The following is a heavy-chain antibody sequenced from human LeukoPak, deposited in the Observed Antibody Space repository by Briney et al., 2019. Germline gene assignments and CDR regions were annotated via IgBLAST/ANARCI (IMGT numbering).Heavy chain of an antibody. J-gene: IGHJ5*02. V-gene: IGHV4-38-2*01. CDR2: IYHSGST. Sequence: PSETLSLTCAVSGYSISSGYYWGWIRQPPGKGLEWIGSIYHSGSTYYNPSLKSRVTISVDTSKKQFSLKLSSGTDADTAVYYCARVSNGVYSNYPNWFDPWGQGTLVTVSS. CDR1: GYSISSGYY. D-gene: IGHD4-11*01. CDR3: ARVSNGVYSNYPNWFDP.